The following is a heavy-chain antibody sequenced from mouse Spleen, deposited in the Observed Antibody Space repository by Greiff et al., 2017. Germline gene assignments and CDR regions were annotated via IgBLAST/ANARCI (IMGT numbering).Heavy chain of an antibody. J-gene: IGHJ1*01. D-gene: IGHD1-1*01. CDR3: ANYYGSSFWYFDV. CDR1: GDSITSGY. Sequence: VQLKESGPSLVKPSQTLSLTCSVTGDSITSGYWNWIRKFPGNKLEYMGYISYSGSTYYNPSLKSRISITRDTSKNQYYLQLNSVTTEDTATYYCANYYGSSFWYFDVWGAGTTVTVSS. V-gene: IGHV3-8*02. CDR2: ISYSGST.